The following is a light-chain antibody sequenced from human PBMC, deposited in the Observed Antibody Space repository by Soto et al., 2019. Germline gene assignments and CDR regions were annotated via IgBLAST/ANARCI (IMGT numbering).Light chain of an antibody. J-gene: IGKJ5*01. CDR3: QQYGSSPLIT. CDR1: QRLSASD. Sequence: VVTQSPGTLSLKTGQRATLSCRASQRLSASDIAWYQQKPGQAPKFLIYGVSSRATGIPDRFSGSGSGTDFTLTISRLEPEDFAVYHCQQYGSSPLITFGQGTRLEI. V-gene: IGKV3-20*01. CDR2: GVS.